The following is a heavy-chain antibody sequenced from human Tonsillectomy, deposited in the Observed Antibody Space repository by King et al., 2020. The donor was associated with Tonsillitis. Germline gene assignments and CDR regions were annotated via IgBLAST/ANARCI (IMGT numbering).Heavy chain of an antibody. D-gene: IGHD2-2*01. CDR1: GGSISSSNYY. CDR2: IYYSGNT. CDR3: ARVPTIKYFDY. V-gene: IGHV4-39*01. J-gene: IGHJ4*01. Sequence: QLQESGPGLVKPSETLSLTCIVSGGSISSSNYYWGWIRQPPGKGLEWIGSIYYSGNTYYSPSLKSQVTISVDTSKNQFSLKLTSVTAADTAGFYCARVPTIKYFDYWGRGTLGTVSS.